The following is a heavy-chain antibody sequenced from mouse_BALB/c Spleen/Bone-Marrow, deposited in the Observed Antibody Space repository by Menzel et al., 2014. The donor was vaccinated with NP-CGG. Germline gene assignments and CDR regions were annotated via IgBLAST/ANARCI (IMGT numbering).Heavy chain of an antibody. Sequence: EVQRVESGGGLVQPKGSLKLSCAASGFTFNTNAMNWVRQAPGKGLEWVARIRSKSNNYATYYADSVKDRFTISRDDSQSMLYLQMNNLKTEDTAMYYCVRDDGNPYYYAMDYWGQGTSVTVSS. V-gene: IGHV10S3*01. CDR3: VRDDGNPYYYAMDY. D-gene: IGHD2-1*01. J-gene: IGHJ4*01. CDR1: GFTFNTNA. CDR2: IRSKSNNYAT.